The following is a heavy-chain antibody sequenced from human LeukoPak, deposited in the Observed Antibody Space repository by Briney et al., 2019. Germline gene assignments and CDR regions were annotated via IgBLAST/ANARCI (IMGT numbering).Heavy chain of an antibody. CDR2: FISETYGGTT. D-gene: IGHD5-24*01. J-gene: IGHJ4*02. CDR3: TRRRDGYNWGFDY. V-gene: IGHV3-49*04. Sequence: PGGSLRLSCIPSGFTFGDYAMNCVRQAPGKGLEWVCFFISETYGGTTEYAASVKGRFTISRDNSKSIAYLQMNSLKTEDTAVYYCTRRRDGYNWGFDYWGQGTLVTVSS. CDR1: GFTFGDYA.